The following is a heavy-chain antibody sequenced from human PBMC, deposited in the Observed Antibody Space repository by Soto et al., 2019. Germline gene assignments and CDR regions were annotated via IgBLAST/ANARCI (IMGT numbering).Heavy chain of an antibody. J-gene: IGHJ6*02. D-gene: IGHD3-16*02. CDR3: AGLSSVEYYYYYGMDV. CDR2: IYYSGST. V-gene: IGHV4-39*01. CDR1: GGSISSSSYY. Sequence: SETLSLTCTVSGGSISSSSYYWGWIRQPPGKGLEWIGSIYYSGSTYYNPSLKSRVTISVDTSKNQFSLKLSSVTAADTVVYYCAGLSSVEYYYYYGMDVWGQGTTVTVSS.